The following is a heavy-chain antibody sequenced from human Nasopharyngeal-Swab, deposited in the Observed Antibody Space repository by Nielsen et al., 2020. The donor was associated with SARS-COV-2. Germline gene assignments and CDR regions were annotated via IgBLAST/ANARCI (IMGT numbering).Heavy chain of an antibody. CDR3: AAGSAYYDSSDNTFDY. Sequence: SVKVSCKASGFTFTTSAVQWARQARGQRLEWIGWIVVGSGNTNYAQKFQERVTITRDMSTSTAYMELSSLRSEDTAVYYCAAGSAYYDSSDNTFDYWGQGTLVTVSS. J-gene: IGHJ4*02. D-gene: IGHD3-22*01. V-gene: IGHV1-58*01. CDR2: IVVGSGNT. CDR1: GFTFTTSA.